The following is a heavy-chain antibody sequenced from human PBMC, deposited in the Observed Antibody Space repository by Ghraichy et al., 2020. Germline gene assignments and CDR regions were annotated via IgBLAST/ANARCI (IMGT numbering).Heavy chain of an antibody. CDR2: ISAYNGNT. CDR1: GYTFTNYG. Sequence: ASVKVSCKTSGYTFTNYGISWVRQAPGQGLEWMGWISAYNGNTNYAQKVQGRVTMTTDTSTSTAYMELRSLRSDDTAMYYCAREGSWGSMTREFDYWGQGTLLTVSS. D-gene: IGHD3-10*01. CDR3: AREGSWGSMTREFDY. J-gene: IGHJ4*02. V-gene: IGHV1-18*04.